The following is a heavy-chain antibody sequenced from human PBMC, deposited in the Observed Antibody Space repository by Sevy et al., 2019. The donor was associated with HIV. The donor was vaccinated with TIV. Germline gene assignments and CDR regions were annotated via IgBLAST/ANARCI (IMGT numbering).Heavy chain of an antibody. V-gene: IGHV3-53*01. CDR2: CYNGDST. CDR3: AREAGSSSFDY. Sequence: GGSLRLSCAATGFTVTSNYMSWVRQGPGKGLEWVSGCYNGDSTQYADSVKGRFTISRDKSNNTLYLQMDSLRAEDTAVYYCAREAGSSSFDYWGQGTLVTVSS. J-gene: IGHJ4*02. CDR1: GFTVTSNY. D-gene: IGHD6-13*01.